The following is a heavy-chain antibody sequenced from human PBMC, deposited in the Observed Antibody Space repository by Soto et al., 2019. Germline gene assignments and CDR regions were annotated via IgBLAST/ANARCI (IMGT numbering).Heavy chain of an antibody. CDR3: ARVLMFRTTVTFAYYFVY. Sequence: ASVKVSCKASGYTFTSYGISWVRQAPGQGLEWMGWISAYNGNTNYAQKLQGRVTMTTDTSTSTAYMELRSLRSDDTAVYYCARVLMFRTTVTFAYYFVYWCQGTLVTVSS. V-gene: IGHV1-18*01. J-gene: IGHJ4*02. CDR2: ISAYNGNT. D-gene: IGHD4-17*01. CDR1: GYTFTSYG.